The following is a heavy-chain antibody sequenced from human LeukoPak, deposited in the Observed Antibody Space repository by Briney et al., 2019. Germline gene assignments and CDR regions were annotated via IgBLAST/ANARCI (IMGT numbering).Heavy chain of an antibody. V-gene: IGHV3-9*03. Sequence: PGGSLRLSCAASGFTFDDYAMHWVRQATGKGLKGVSGINWNCGRRGYADSVKGRSTSSRENAKNSLYLQMNSRRAEDMALYNCAKDTFKMATGYFDYWGQGTLVTVSS. D-gene: IGHD5-24*01. CDR3: AKDTFKMATGYFDY. CDR1: GFTFDDYA. CDR2: INWNCGRR. J-gene: IGHJ4*02.